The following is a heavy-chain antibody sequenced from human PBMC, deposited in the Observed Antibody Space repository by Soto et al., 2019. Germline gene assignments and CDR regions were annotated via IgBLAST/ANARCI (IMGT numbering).Heavy chain of an antibody. J-gene: IGHJ6*02. D-gene: IGHD3-22*01. Sequence: PGGSLRLSCAASGFAFDDYTMHWVRQAPGKGLEWVSLISWDGGSTYYADSVKGRFTISRDNSKNSLYLQMNSLRTEDTALYYCAKDISGYYLPHYYYGMDVWGQGTTVTVSS. V-gene: IGHV3-43*01. CDR1: GFAFDDYT. CDR2: ISWDGGST. CDR3: AKDISGYYLPHYYYGMDV.